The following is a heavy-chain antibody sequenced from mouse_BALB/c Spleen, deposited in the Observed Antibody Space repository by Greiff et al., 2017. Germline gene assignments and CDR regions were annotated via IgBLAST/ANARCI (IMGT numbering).Heavy chain of an antibody. CDR1: GYSITSDYA. J-gene: IGHJ3*01. CDR3: ARWDAYYAWFAY. D-gene: IGHD2-3*01. Sequence: EVQLQQSGPGLVKPSQSLSLTCTVTGYSITSDYAWNWIRQFPGNKLEWMGYISYSGSTSYNPSLKSRISITRDTSKNQFFLQLNSVTTEDTATYYCARWDAYYAWFAYWGQGTLVTVSA. CDR2: ISYSGST. V-gene: IGHV3-2*02.